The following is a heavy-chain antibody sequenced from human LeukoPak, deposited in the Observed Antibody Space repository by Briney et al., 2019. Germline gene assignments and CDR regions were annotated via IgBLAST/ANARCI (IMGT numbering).Heavy chain of an antibody. Sequence: ASVKVSCTASGYTFTGYDMHWVRQAPGQGLEWMGWINPNSGGTNYAQKFQGRVTMTRDTSISTAYMELSRLRSDDTAVYYCASTIAVAGSPDYWGQGTLVTVSS. CDR2: INPNSGGT. V-gene: IGHV1-2*02. J-gene: IGHJ4*02. CDR3: ASTIAVAGSPDY. CDR1: GYTFTGYD. D-gene: IGHD6-19*01.